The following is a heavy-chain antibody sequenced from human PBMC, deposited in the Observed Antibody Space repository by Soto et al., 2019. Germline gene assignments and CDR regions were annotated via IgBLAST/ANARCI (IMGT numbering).Heavy chain of an antibody. CDR1: GFTFSSYS. CDR3: ATRSRGYSGYVKY. V-gene: IGHV3-48*01. Sequence: EVQLVESGGGLVQPGGSLRLSCAASGFTFSSYSMSWVRQTPGKGLEWVSHISGGSSLIYYADSVKGRFTISRDNAENSLYLQMNSLRAEDPAVYYCATRSRGYSGYVKYWGQGTVVTVSS. CDR2: ISGGSSLI. J-gene: IGHJ4*02. D-gene: IGHD5-12*01.